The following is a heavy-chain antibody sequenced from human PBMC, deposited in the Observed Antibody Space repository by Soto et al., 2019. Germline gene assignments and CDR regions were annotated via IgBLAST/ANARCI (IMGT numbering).Heavy chain of an antibody. CDR1: GGSFSDYS. CDR3: ARVGAEAGASIYYYYYGMDV. J-gene: IGHJ6*02. D-gene: IGHD6-19*01. Sequence: PSETLSLTCAVYGGSFSDYSWTWIRQPPGKGLEWIGEINHSGSTYYNPSLKSRVTISVDTSKNQFSLKLTSVTAADTAVYYCARVGAEAGASIYYYYYGMDVWGQGTTVT. CDR2: INHSGST. V-gene: IGHV4-34*01.